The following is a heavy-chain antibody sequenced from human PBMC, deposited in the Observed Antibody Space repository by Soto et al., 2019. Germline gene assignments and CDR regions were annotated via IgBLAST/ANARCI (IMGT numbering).Heavy chain of an antibody. V-gene: IGHV3-30*03. J-gene: IGHJ6*02. CDR1: GFTFSSYG. CDR3: ATGLRGRGGHDDYGGRDV. D-gene: IGHD3-10*01. Sequence: QVQLVESGGGVVQPGRSLRLSCAASGFTFSSYGMHWVRQAPGKGLEWVAVISYDGSNKYYADSVKGRFTISRDNSKNTQYLETNSLRAEDTAVYYCATGLRGRGGHDDYGGRDVGVQGITVTVS. CDR2: ISYDGSNK.